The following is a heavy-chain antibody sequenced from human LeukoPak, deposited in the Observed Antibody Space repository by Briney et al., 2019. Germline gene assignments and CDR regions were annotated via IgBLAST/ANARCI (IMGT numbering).Heavy chain of an antibody. Sequence: GGSLRLSCAASGFTFSSYSMNWVRQAPGKGLEWVSYISSSSTIYYADSVKGRFTISRDNAKNSLYLQMNSLRAEDTAVYYCARDGARRAAGNHFDYWGQGTLVTVSS. CDR1: GFTFSSYS. CDR2: ISSSSTI. V-gene: IGHV3-48*01. CDR3: ARDGARRAAGNHFDY. D-gene: IGHD6-13*01. J-gene: IGHJ4*02.